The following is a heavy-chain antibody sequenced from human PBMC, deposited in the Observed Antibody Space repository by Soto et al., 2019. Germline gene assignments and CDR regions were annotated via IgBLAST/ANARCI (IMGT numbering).Heavy chain of an antibody. V-gene: IGHV3-30*18. J-gene: IGHJ4*02. CDR1: GFTLSSYG. CDR3: AKVGDVYNSFFDY. CDR2: ISDDGSKK. Sequence: QVQLVESGGGVVQPGRSLRLSCAAAGFTLSSYGMHWVRQAPGKGLEWVAVISDDGSKKYYADSVKGRFSISRDNPKNTLFLQMNSLRVEDTAVYYCAKVGDVYNSFFDYWGQGTLVTVS. D-gene: IGHD1-26*01.